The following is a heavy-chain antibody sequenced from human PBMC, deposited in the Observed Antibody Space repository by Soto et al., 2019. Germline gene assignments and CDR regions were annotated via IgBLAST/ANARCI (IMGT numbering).Heavy chain of an antibody. Sequence: GKGLEWVSAISGSGGSTYYADSVKGRFTISRDNSKNTLYRQMNSLRAEDTAVYYCAKIRYYYDSSGYVYFDYWGQGTLVTVSS. CDR2: ISGSGGST. J-gene: IGHJ4*02. D-gene: IGHD3-22*01. CDR3: AKIRYYYDSSGYVYFDY. V-gene: IGHV3-23*01.